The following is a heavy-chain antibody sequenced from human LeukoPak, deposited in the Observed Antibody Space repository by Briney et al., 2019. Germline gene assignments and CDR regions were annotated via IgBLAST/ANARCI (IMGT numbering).Heavy chain of an antibody. D-gene: IGHD2-15*01. J-gene: IGHJ6*02. CDR1: GYTFTSYD. Sequence: ASVKVSCKASGYTFTSYDINWVRQATGQGLEWMGWMNPNSGNTGYAQKFQGRVTMTRNTSISTAYMELSSLRSEDTAVYYCARVPLYCSGGSCSFLGYYYYGMDVWGQGTTVTV. V-gene: IGHV1-8*01. CDR3: ARVPLYCSGGSCSFLGYYYYGMDV. CDR2: MNPNSGNT.